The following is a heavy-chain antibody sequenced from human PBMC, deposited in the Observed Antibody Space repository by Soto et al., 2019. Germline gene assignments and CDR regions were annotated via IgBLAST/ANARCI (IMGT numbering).Heavy chain of an antibody. CDR1: GGSFIGYY. Sequence: PSDTLSLTCAVYGGSFIGYYSTWIRQPPGTGLEWIGEINHSGSTNYNPSLKSRVTISVDTSKNQFSLKLTSVTAADTAVYYCARDKITGLFDYWGQGTLVTVSS. CDR2: INHSGST. J-gene: IGHJ4*02. D-gene: IGHD2-8*02. V-gene: IGHV4-34*01. CDR3: ARDKITGLFDY.